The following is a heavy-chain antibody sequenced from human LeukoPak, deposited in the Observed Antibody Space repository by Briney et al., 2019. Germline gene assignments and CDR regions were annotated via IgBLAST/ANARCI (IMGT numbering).Heavy chain of an antibody. D-gene: IGHD3-22*01. Sequence: GGSLRLSCAASGFTFSSYEMNWVRQAPGKGLEWVSYISSRGDTEYYADSVKGRFTISRDNSKNTLDLQMNSLRAEDTAEYYCAKVGPGYDRSGYYDNWGQGTLVTVSS. CDR1: GFTFSSYE. CDR3: AKVGPGYDRSGYYDN. V-gene: IGHV3-48*03. CDR2: ISSRGDTE. J-gene: IGHJ4*02.